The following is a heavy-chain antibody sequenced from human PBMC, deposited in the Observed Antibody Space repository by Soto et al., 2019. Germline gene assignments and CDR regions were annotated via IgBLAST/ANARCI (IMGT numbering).Heavy chain of an antibody. J-gene: IGHJ4*02. CDR1: GFTFSSYA. CDR3: AKVPAKCYFDN. CDR2: ISGSGGST. Sequence: GGSLRLSCAASGFTFSSYAMSWVRQAPGKGLEWVSIISGSGGSTYYADSLKGRLTISRDNFKNTLYLQMNSLRAEDTAVYYCAKVPAKCYFDNWGQGTLVTVSS. V-gene: IGHV3-23*01.